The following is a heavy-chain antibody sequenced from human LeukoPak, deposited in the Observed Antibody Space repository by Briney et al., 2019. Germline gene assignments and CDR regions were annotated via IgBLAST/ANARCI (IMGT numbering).Heavy chain of an antibody. D-gene: IGHD5-12*01. V-gene: IGHV4-61*02. CDR1: GGSISSGSYY. CDR3: ARDDPTAYSGYDSHDAFDI. Sequence: ASETLSLTCTVSGGSISSGSYYWSWIRQPAGKGLEWIGRIYTSGSTNYNPSLKSRVTISVDTSKNQFSLKLSSVTAADTAVYYCARDDPTAYSGYDSHDAFDIWGQGTMVTVSS. J-gene: IGHJ3*02. CDR2: IYTSGST.